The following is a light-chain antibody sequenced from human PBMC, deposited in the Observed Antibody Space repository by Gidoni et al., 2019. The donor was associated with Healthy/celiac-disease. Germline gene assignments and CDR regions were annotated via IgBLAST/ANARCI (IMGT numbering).Light chain of an antibody. CDR3: PQYNYWST. CDR2: GAS. J-gene: IGKJ1*01. Sequence: EIVMTQSPATLTVSPGESATLSCRARLSVYNNLAWYQQKPGQAPRLLIYGASTRAPGIPARFSGSASGTEFTLTINTLQSEDFAVYYCPQYNYWSTFGQGTKVEIK. CDR1: LSVYNN. V-gene: IGKV3-15*01.